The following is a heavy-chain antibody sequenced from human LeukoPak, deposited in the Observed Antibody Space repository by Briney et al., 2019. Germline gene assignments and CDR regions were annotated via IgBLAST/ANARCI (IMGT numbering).Heavy chain of an antibody. CDR1: GFSFRDYW. CDR3: ARSGWSDY. J-gene: IGHJ4*02. CDR2: IEPDGSGK. Sequence: GGSLRLSCAASGFSFRDYWMSWVRQAPGKGLEWVADIEPDGSGKTYVDSVKGRFTISRDNAKNSLYLQMNSLRDEDTAVYYCARSGWSDYWGQGTLVTVSS. D-gene: IGHD6-19*01. V-gene: IGHV3-7*01.